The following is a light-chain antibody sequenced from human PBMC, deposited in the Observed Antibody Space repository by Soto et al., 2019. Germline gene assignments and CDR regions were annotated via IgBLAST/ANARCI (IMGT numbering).Light chain of an antibody. CDR3: QQYGSSGP. CDR2: AAS. V-gene: IGKV3-20*01. J-gene: IGKJ1*01. CDR1: QSISKSN. Sequence: IVLTHSPGTLSLSPGEVAALSCRASQSISKSNLAWYQQKPGQAPRLLVYAASSRATGIPVRFSGSGSGTDFTLTISRLEPEDFAIYYCQQYGSSGPFGQGTKVDI.